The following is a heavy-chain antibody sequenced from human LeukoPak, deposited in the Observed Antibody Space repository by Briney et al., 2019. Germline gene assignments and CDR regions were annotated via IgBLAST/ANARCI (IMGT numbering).Heavy chain of an antibody. CDR1: GFTFSDYY. Sequence: PGGSLRLSCAASGFTFSDYYMSWIRQAPGKGLEYLSYISSSSSYTKHADSVKGRFTISRDNAKNSLYLQMNSLTAEDTAVYYCARTRQGLDYWGQGTLVTVSS. J-gene: IGHJ4*02. CDR2: ISSSSSYT. V-gene: IGHV3-11*03. CDR3: ARTRQGLDY.